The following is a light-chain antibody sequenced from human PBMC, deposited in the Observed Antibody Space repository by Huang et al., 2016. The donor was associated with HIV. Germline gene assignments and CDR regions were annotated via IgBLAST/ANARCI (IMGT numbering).Light chain of an antibody. Sequence: EVVLTQSPAILSVSLGERATLSCRASQTISTNLAWYQQKPGQAPRRLIYGASTRATGSPARFSGSGSGTEFTLTISSLQSEDFAVYYCQQSNNWPPVTFGGGTKVEIK. CDR1: QTISTN. CDR3: QQSNNWPPVT. CDR2: GAS. J-gene: IGKJ4*01. V-gene: IGKV3-15*01.